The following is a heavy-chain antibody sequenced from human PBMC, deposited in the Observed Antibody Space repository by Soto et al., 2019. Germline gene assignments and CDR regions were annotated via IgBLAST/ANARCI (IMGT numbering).Heavy chain of an antibody. J-gene: IGHJ6*02. CDR3: ARRADYYYGMDV. CDR2: IYPGDSDT. CDR1: GYSVTIDC. Sequence: KLYSKGSGYSVTIDCIGRVSQMPGKGLEWMGIIYPGDSDTRYSPSFQGQVTISADKSISTAYLQWSSLKASDTAMYYCARRADYYYGMDVWGQGTTVTVSS. V-gene: IGHV5-51*01.